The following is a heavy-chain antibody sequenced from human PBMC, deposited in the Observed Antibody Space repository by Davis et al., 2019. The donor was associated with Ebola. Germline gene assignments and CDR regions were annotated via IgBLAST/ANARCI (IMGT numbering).Heavy chain of an antibody. CDR1: GYTFTAYY. D-gene: IGHD3-22*01. Sequence: ASVKVSCKASGYTFTAYYMHWVRQAPGQGLEWMGRINPKSGGTNDAQKFQGRVTLTRDTSISTAYMELSRLTSDDTAVYYCARGAIAMIVVPRDYYYGMDVWGQGTTVTVSS. V-gene: IGHV1-2*06. CDR3: ARGAIAMIVVPRDYYYGMDV. J-gene: IGHJ6*02. CDR2: INPKSGGT.